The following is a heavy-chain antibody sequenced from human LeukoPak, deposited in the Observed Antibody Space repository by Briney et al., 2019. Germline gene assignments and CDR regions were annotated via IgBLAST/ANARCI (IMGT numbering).Heavy chain of an antibody. CDR1: GFTFSTNP. CDR3: ATYTNWVAGDV. Sequence: GGSLRLSCAASGFTFSTNPMSWVRQAPGQGLEWVAAIQDDGSVKDYVDSVKGRFTISRDNAKNSLYLQMNSLRAEDTAVYYCATYTNWVAGDVWGQGTTVSVSS. D-gene: IGHD1-1*01. V-gene: IGHV3-7*01. J-gene: IGHJ6*02. CDR2: IQDDGSVK.